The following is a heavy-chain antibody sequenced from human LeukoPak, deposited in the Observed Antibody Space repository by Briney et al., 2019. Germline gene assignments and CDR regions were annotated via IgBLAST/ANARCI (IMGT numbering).Heavy chain of an antibody. J-gene: IGHJ6*03. V-gene: IGHV1-69*13. CDR1: GGTFSSYA. D-gene: IGHD3-22*01. Sequence: GASVKVSCKASGGTFSSYAISWVRQAPGQGLEWMGGIIPIFGTANYAQKFQGRVTITADESTSTAYMELSSLRSEDTAVYYCARDYYDSSGYYSWDKYYYYMDVWGKGTTVTISS. CDR3: ARDYYDSSGYYSWDKYYYYMDV. CDR2: IIPIFGTA.